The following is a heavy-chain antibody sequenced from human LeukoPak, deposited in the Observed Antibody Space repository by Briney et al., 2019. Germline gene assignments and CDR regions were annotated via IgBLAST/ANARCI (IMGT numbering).Heavy chain of an antibody. CDR3: ARGVNYYDSSGYLFDY. D-gene: IGHD3-22*01. CDR1: GFTFSSYN. V-gene: IGHV3-21*01. CDR2: ISSSSSYI. J-gene: IGHJ4*02. Sequence: PGGSLRLSCAASGFTFSSYNMKWVRQAPGKGLGWVSSISSSSSYIYYADSVKGRFTISRDNAKNSLYLQMNSLRAEDTAVYYCARGVNYYDSSGYLFDYWGQGTLVTVSS.